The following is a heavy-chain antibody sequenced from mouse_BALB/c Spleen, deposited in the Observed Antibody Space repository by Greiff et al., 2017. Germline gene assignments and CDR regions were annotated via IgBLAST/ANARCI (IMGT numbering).Heavy chain of an antibody. D-gene: IGHD2-4*01. Sequence: EVQRVESGGGLVQPGGSLKLSCAASGFTFSSYTMSWVRQTPEKRLEWVAYISNGGGSTYYPDTVKGRFTISRDNAKNTLYLQMSSLKSEDTAMYYCARHYYDYWYFDVWGAGTTVTVSS. CDR3: ARHYYDYWYFDV. J-gene: IGHJ1*01. CDR2: ISNGGGST. V-gene: IGHV5-12-2*01. CDR1: GFTFSSYT.